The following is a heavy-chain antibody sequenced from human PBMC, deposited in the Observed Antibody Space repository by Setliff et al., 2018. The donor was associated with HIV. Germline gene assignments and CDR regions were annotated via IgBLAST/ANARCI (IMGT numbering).Heavy chain of an antibody. CDR1: GGTFENYT. CDR2: IIPIFGTP. Sequence: SVKVSCKASGGTFENYTIAWVRQAPGQGLEWMGRIIPIFGTPNYAQKFQGRVTITADKSTSTVYLDLRSLTSEDTAMYYCARSVWAVVVPTDPAVDAFAIWGQGTMVTVSS. J-gene: IGHJ3*02. V-gene: IGHV1-69*08. CDR3: ARSVWAVVVPTDPAVDAFAI. D-gene: IGHD2-2*01.